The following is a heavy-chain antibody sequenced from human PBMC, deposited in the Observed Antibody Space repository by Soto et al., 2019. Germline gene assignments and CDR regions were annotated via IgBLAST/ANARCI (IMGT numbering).Heavy chain of an antibody. CDR2: INWNSGSI. CDR3: VKDESINWYSGHFRH. D-gene: IGHD6-13*01. V-gene: IGHV3-9*01. J-gene: IGHJ1*01. CDR1: GFTFDDYA. Sequence: GGSLRLSCAASGFTFDDYAMHWVRQVPGKCLEWVSGINWNSGSIGYGDSVKGRFAISRDNAKNSLHLQMNSLSAEDTAFYYCVKDESINWYSGHFRHWGQGXLVTVHS.